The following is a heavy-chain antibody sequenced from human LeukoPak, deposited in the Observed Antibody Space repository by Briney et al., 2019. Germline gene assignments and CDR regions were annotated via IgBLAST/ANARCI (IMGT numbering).Heavy chain of an antibody. CDR2: INHSGKT. CDR3: ARVCGYGSRWYSLGYGMDV. J-gene: IGHJ6*02. V-gene: IGHV4-34*01. Sequence: SQTLSLTCAVYIVSSSVYYWSWVRHPPGKGLEWIVEINHSGKTNYNPSLKSRVTISADTSKNQCSLKLSSVTAADTPVYYCARVCGYGSRWYSLGYGMDVWGQGNTV. CDR1: IVSSSVYY. D-gene: IGHD6-13*01.